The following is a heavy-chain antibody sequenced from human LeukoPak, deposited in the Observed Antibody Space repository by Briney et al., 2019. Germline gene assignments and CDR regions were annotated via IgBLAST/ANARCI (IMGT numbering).Heavy chain of an antibody. CDR1: GGSISSGGYY. CDR3: ARGGSSLDY. Sequence: SQTLSLTCTVSGGSISSGGYYWSWVRQPPGKGLEWIGCIFHSGSTNYNPSLKSRVTISVDTSKNQFSLKLSSVTAADTAVYYCARGGSSLDYWGQGTLVTVSS. CDR2: IFHSGST. D-gene: IGHD6-13*01. J-gene: IGHJ4*02. V-gene: IGHV4-30-2*01.